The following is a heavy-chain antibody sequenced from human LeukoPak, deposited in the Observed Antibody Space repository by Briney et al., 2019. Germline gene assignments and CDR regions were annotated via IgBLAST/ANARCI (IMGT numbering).Heavy chain of an antibody. J-gene: IGHJ6*03. Sequence: SETLSLTCAVSGGSISSSNWWSWVRQPPGKGLEWIGEIYHSGSTNYNPSLKSRVTISVDTSKNQFSLKLSSVTAADTAVYYCARGRGDYMDVWGKGTTVTVSS. D-gene: IGHD3-10*01. CDR3: ARGRGDYMDV. CDR2: IYHSGST. CDR1: GGSISSSNW. V-gene: IGHV4-4*02.